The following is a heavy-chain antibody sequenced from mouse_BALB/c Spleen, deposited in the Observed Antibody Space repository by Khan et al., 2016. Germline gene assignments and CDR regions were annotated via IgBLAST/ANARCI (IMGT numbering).Heavy chain of an antibody. CDR1: GYTFTDYY. J-gene: IGHJ4*01. CDR2: IFPGSGIT. CDR3: AVSYYGYFAMDY. Sequence: QVRLQQSGTELPRPGASVKLSCKASGYTFTDYYLHWVKQRTGQGLEWIGEIFPGSGITYYNEKFKGKASLTADTSSSTAYMQLSSLTSEDSPVTYCAVSYYGYFAMDYWAHGASVTVSS. V-gene: IGHV1-77*01. D-gene: IGHD1-2*01.